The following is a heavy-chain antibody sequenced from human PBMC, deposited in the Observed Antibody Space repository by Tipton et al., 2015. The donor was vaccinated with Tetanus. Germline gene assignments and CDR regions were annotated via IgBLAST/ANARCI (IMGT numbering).Heavy chain of an antibody. V-gene: IGHV4-61*01. CDR1: GGSVRSGSYS. D-gene: IGHD6-13*01. J-gene: IGHJ5*02. CDR3: ARDPGIASAGLWFDP. Sequence: TLSLTCTVSGGSVRSGSYSWNWIRQPPGKGLEWLAYVSYSGRTNSNYSLKSRITISQDTSQNQFSLRLTSVTAADTAVYYCARDPGIASAGLWFDPWGQGTLVTVSS. CDR2: VSYSGRT.